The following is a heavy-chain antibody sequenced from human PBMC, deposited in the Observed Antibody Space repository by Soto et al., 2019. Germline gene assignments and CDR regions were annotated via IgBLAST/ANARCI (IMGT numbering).Heavy chain of an antibody. D-gene: IGHD2-8*01. J-gene: IGHJ4*02. CDR1: GFTFDYYA. CDR3: AKGVCISGVCQLDGQVFDY. CDR2: ISWNSGSI. V-gene: IGHV3-9*01. Sequence: EVQLVESGGGLVQPGRSLRLSCAASGFTFDYYAMHWVRQAPGKGLEWVSGISWNSGSITYADSVKGRFTISRDNAKNSLYLQMNSLRAEDTALYYCAKGVCISGVCQLDGQVFDYWGQGTLVTVSS.